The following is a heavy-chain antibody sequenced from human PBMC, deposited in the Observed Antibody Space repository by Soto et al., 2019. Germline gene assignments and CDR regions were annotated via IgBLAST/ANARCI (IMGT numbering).Heavy chain of an antibody. CDR1: GDSISRGCY. CDR3: ARLLDDSRGYYYFDY. J-gene: IGHJ4*02. V-gene: IGHV4-38-2*02. D-gene: IGHD3-22*01. CDR2: IFHSGNT. Sequence: PSEALSLACTVSGDSISRGCYWGWIRQPPGNGLGWIGSIFHSGNTYDNPSLKSRVTMSVDMSKNQFSLKLSSVTAADTAVYFCARLLDDSRGYYYFDYWGQGTLVTV.